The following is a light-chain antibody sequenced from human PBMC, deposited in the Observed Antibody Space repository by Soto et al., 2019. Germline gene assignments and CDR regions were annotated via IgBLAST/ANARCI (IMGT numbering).Light chain of an antibody. CDR1: QYIGSN. CDR3: QQSYSTPQT. Sequence: EIVMTQSPATLSVSPGERATLSCRASQYIGSNLAWYQQKPGQAPRLLIYGVSTRATGIPARFSGSESGTEFTLTISSLQPEDFATYYCQQSYSTPQTFGQGTKVDIK. CDR2: GVS. V-gene: IGKV3-15*01. J-gene: IGKJ1*01.